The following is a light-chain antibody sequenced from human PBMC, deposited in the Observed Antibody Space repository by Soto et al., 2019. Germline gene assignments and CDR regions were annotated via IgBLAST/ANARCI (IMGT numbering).Light chain of an antibody. J-gene: IGKJ4*01. CDR3: LQDFNYPLT. CDR1: QDIRND. Sequence: IQVTQAPSSLSASVGDRVTITCRTSQDIRNDLGWYQQKPGKAPKLVIYGVFNLQSGVPSRFSGSGFGTDFTLTISSLQPEDSATYDCLQDFNYPLTFGGGTKVEIK. V-gene: IGKV1-6*01. CDR2: GVF.